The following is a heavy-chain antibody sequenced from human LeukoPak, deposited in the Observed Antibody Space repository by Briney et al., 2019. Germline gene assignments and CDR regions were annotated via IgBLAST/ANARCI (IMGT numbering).Heavy chain of an antibody. CDR3: ARPRGIVVVTAAPGVFDI. V-gene: IGHV3-30*19. CDR1: GFIFSNYG. J-gene: IGHJ3*02. Sequence: GGSLRLSCAASGFIFSNYGMHWVRQAPGKGLEWVAVISYDGSNKYYADSVKGRFTISRDNSKNTLYLQMNSLRAEDTAVYYCARPRGIVVVTAAPGVFDIWGQGTMVTVSS. D-gene: IGHD2-21*02. CDR2: ISYDGSNK.